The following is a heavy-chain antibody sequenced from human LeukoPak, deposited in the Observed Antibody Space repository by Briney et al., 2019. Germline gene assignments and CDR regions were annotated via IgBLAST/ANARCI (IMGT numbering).Heavy chain of an antibody. CDR2: IKPNSGDT. J-gene: IGHJ5*02. Sequence: ASVKVSCKPSRYTFTGYYMHWVRQAPGQGLEWMGWIKPNSGDTNYAQKFQGRVTMTRDTSITTVYMELSRLRSDDTAVYFCASGWSITGWYNNWFDPWGQGTLVTVSS. CDR3: ASGWSITGWYNNWFDP. V-gene: IGHV1-2*02. D-gene: IGHD6-19*01. CDR1: RYTFTGYY.